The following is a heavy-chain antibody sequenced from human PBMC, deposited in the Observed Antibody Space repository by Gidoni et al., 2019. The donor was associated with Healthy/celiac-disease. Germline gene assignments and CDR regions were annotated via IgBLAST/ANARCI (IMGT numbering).Heavy chain of an antibody. CDR3: GGYYYYMDV. CDR2: IYHSGST. D-gene: IGHD3-16*01. V-gene: IGHV4-38-2*01. Sequence: QVQLQESGPGLVKPSETLSLTCAVSGYSISSGYSWGWIRQPPGKGLEWIGSIYHSGSTYYNPSLKSRVTISVDTSKNQFSLKLSSVTAADTAVYYCGGYYYYMDVWGKGTTVTVSS. J-gene: IGHJ6*03. CDR1: GYSISSGYS.